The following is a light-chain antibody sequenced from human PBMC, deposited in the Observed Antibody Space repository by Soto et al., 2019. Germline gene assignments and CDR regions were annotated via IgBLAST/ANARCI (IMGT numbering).Light chain of an antibody. J-gene: IGKJ4*02. CDR2: GAS. CDR3: QPYGSSGT. CDR1: QSVSNNY. Sequence: IGVAQGPSTQSRCRGESTNLSCRASQSVSNNYLAWYQQKPGQAPRLLIYGASNRATGIPDRFSGSGSGTNFSLTISRLEPEDFAVYYCQPYGSSGTFGSGTKVDIK. V-gene: IGKV3-20*01.